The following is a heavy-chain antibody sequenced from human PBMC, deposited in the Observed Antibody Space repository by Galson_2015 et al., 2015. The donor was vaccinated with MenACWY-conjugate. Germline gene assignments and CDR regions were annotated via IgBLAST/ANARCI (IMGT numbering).Heavy chain of an antibody. CDR3: ARGYGSGSLFGGVVGY. J-gene: IGHJ4*02. V-gene: IGHV1-3*01. CDR2: INAGNGNT. D-gene: IGHD3-10*01. Sequence: SVKVSCKASGYTFTSYAMHWVRQAPGQRLEWMGWINAGNGNTKYSQKFQGRVTITRDTSASTAYMELSSLRSEDTAVYYCARGYGSGSLFGGVVGYWGQGTLVTVSS. CDR1: GYTFTSYA.